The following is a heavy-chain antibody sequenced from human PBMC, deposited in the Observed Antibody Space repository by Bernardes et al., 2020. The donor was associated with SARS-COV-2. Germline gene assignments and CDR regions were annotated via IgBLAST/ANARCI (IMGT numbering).Heavy chain of an antibody. J-gene: IGHJ6*02. CDR1: GGTFSNYP. CDR2: IIPIFGTS. D-gene: IGHD4-17*01. V-gene: IGHV1-69*06. Sequence: SVKVSCKASGGTFSNYPITWVRQAPGQGLDWMGGIIPIFGTSDYAQNFQGRVTITADKSTNTTYMELSSLRSEDTAVYYCATEERDAYNGENYYYYGLDVWGQGTTVTVSS. CDR3: ATEERDAYNGENYYYYGLDV.